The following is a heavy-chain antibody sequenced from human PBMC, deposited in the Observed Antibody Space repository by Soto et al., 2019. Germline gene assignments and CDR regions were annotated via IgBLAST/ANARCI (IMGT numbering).Heavy chain of an antibody. D-gene: IGHD3-22*01. CDR3: ARHGDGVLFITSVGFDP. CDR1: SGSITSSSSY. Sequence: SETLSPTCTVSSGSITSSSSYWGWILEPPVKGREWIGSIVYSGSTYYNPTLKSRVTISVDTSKNQFSLELSSVTAADTAVYFCARHGDGVLFITSVGFDPWGQGTPVTVSS. CDR2: IVYSGST. J-gene: IGHJ5*02. V-gene: IGHV4-39*01.